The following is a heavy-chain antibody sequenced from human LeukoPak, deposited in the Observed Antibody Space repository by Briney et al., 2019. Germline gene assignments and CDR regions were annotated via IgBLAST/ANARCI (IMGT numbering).Heavy chain of an antibody. V-gene: IGHV4-34*01. CDR2: INHSGST. CDR1: GGSFSGYY. CDR3: ARGKDLAARPKAWYFDL. Sequence: SETLSLTCAVYGGSFSGYYWSWIRQPPGKGLEWIGEINHSGSTNYNPSLNSRVTISVDTSKNQFSLKLSSVTAADTAVYYGARGKDLAARPKAWYFDLWGRGTLVTVSS. J-gene: IGHJ2*01. D-gene: IGHD6-6*01.